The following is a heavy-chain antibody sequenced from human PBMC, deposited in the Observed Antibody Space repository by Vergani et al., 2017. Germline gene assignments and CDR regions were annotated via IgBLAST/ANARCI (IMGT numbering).Heavy chain of an antibody. CDR3: ARGDYGILTGYRY. V-gene: IGHV1-46*03. CDR2: INPSGGHT. Sequence: QVQVVQSGAEVKKSGASVKVSCKTSGYTFSNDYMHWVRQAPGQGLEWMGIINPSGGHTNYAQKFQGRVTMTRDTSTSTVYMELSSLRSEDKAIYYCARGDYGILTGYRYWGQGTLVTVSA. D-gene: IGHD3-9*01. CDR1: GYTFSNDY. J-gene: IGHJ4*02.